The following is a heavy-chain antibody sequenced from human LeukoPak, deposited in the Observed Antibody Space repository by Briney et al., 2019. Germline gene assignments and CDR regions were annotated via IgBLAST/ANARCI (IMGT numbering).Heavy chain of an antibody. CDR1: GFTFSSYS. J-gene: IGHJ6*02. V-gene: IGHV3-74*01. CDR3: ASLLTPYHGSGGGGMDV. Sequence: GGSLRLSCAVSGFTFSSYSMNWVRQAPGKEFVWVSRISGDGSLTSYADSVRGRFTISRDNAKETLYLQMTSLRVEDTAVYSCASLLTPYHGSGGGGMDVWGQGTTVTVSS. D-gene: IGHD3-10*01. CDR2: ISGDGSLT.